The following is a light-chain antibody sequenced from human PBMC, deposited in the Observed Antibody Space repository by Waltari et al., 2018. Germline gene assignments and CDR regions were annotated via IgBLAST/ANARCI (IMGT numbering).Light chain of an antibody. CDR1: QSIGSS. Sequence: TVLTQSPATLSLSPGERATLSCRASQSIGSSLAWYQQKPGQPPRLLMFDASIRATGIPARFSGSGSGTDFTLTISSLEPEDLAVYYCQQRSNPPAYTFGQGTKLDIK. J-gene: IGKJ2*01. V-gene: IGKV3-11*01. CDR2: DAS. CDR3: QQRSNPPAYT.